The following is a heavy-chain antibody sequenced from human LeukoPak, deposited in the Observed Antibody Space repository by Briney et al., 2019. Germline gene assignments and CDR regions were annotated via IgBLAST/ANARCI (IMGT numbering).Heavy chain of an antibody. J-gene: IGHJ4*02. CDR1: GGSFSGYY. Sequence: PSETLSLTCAVYGGSFSGYYWSWIRQTPKGGVERMGNSHTSGGTSPYPSLKSRLTMSKDTSRNQFSLKLTWVTAADTAVYFCARLGSCHYFWGQGALVTASS. V-gene: IGHV4-59*10. CDR2: SHTSGGT. CDR3: ARLGSCHYF. D-gene: IGHD2-15*01.